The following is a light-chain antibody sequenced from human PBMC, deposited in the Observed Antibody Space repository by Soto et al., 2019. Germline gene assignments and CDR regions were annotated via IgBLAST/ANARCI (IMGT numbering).Light chain of an antibody. Sequence: QSVLSQPASVSGSPGQSITISCTGSSTDVGSYNLVSWFQQHPGKAPKLVISEVTRRPSGVSNRFSASKSDNTASLTISGLQAEDEADYYCCSYAGNIDVVFGGGTKLTVL. CDR3: CSYAGNIDVV. V-gene: IGLV2-23*02. J-gene: IGLJ2*01. CDR2: EVT. CDR1: STDVGSYNL.